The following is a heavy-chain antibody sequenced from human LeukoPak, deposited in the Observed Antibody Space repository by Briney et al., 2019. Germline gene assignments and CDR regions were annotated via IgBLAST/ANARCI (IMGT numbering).Heavy chain of an antibody. CDR1: GFSFSSDW. Sequence: PGGSLRLSCAASGFSFSSDWITWVRQAPGKGLEWVANIKEDGSVTNYLDSVKGRFTISRDNVKNSLYLQMNSLRAGDTAVYYCARELRGTKGYYYMDVWGKGTTVTVSS. V-gene: IGHV3-7*01. CDR2: IKEDGSVT. CDR3: ARELRGTKGYYYMDV. D-gene: IGHD2-8*01. J-gene: IGHJ6*03.